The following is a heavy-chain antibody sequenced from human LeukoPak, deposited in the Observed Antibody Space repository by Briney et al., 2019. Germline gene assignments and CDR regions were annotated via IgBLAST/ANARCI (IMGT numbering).Heavy chain of an antibody. V-gene: IGHV4-39*01. D-gene: IGHD3-9*01. CDR2: IYYSGST. J-gene: IGHJ5*02. CDR3: ASAGVLRYFDWLPNPADNWFDP. Sequence: PSETLSLTCTVSGGSISSSSYYWGWIRQPPGKGLEWIGSIYYSGSTYYNPSLKSRVTISVDTSKNQFSLKLSSVTAADTAVYYCASAGVLRYFDWLPNPADNWFDPWGQGTLVTVSS. CDR1: GGSISSSSYY.